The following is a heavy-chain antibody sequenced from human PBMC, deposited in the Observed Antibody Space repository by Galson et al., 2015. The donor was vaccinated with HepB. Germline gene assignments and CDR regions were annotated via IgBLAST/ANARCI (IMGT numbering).Heavy chain of an antibody. CDR3: ATVEYSGSQRVFDN. J-gene: IGHJ4*02. D-gene: IGHD1-26*01. CDR2: IIPTIGTA. V-gene: IGHV1-69*06. CDR1: GDTFSSYA. Sequence: SVKVSCKASGDTFSSYAISWVRQAPGQGLEWVGGIIPTIGTASYAQKFQGRVMITADKSMSTAYMELSNLRFEDTAVYYCATVEYSGSQRVFDNWGQGTQVTVSS.